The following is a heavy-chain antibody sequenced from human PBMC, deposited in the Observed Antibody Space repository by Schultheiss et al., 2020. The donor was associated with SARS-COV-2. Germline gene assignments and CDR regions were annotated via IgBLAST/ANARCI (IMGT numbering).Heavy chain of an antibody. D-gene: IGHD2-2*02. Sequence: GSLRLSCAASGFTFSSCSMNWVRQAPGKGLVWVARINSDGSSTYYADSVKGRFTISRDNAKNSLYLQMNSLRAEDTAVYYCARDVSSSISCYTDWGQGTLVTVSS. J-gene: IGHJ4*02. CDR1: GFTFSSCS. CDR3: ARDVSSSISCYTD. CDR2: INSDGSST. V-gene: IGHV3-74*01.